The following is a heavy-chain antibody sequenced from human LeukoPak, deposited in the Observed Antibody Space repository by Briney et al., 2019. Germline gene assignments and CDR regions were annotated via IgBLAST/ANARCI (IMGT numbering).Heavy chain of an antibody. Sequence: GGSLRLSCAASGFTVSSNDMSWVRQAPGKGLDWVSNIYSGGSTYYADSVKGRFTISRDNSKNTLYLQMNSVRAEDTAVYYCARDYGSGSFDYWGQGTLVTVSS. CDR2: IYSGGST. V-gene: IGHV3-66*01. D-gene: IGHD3-10*01. CDR3: ARDYGSGSFDY. J-gene: IGHJ4*02. CDR1: GFTVSSND.